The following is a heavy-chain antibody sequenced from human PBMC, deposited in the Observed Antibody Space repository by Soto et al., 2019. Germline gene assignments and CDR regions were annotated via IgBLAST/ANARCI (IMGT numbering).Heavy chain of an antibody. CDR2: IIPIFGTA. Sequence: SVKVSCKASGGTFSSYAISWVRQAPGQGLEWMGGIIPIFGTANYAQKFQGRVTITADESTSTAYMELSSLRSEDTAVYYCARAATESYSSSWYPWFDPWGQGTLVTVSS. J-gene: IGHJ5*02. D-gene: IGHD6-13*01. CDR1: GGTFSSYA. V-gene: IGHV1-69*13. CDR3: ARAATESYSSSWYPWFDP.